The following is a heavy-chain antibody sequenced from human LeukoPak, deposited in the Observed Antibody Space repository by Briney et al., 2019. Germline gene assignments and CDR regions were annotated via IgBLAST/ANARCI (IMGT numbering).Heavy chain of an antibody. Sequence: GRSLKLSCVASGLTFSTYAMSWVRQAPGKGLEWVSAISGSGGSTHYAESVKGRFTIPRDNSKNTLYLQMNSLRAEDTAVYYCAKEFVPAAILSYYYMDVWGRGTTVTVSS. J-gene: IGHJ6*03. CDR1: GLTFSTYA. CDR3: AKEFVPAAILSYYYMDV. V-gene: IGHV3-23*01. D-gene: IGHD2-2*01. CDR2: ISGSGGST.